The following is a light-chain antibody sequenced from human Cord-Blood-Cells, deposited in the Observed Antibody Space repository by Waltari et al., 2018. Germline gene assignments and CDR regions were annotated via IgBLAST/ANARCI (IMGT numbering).Light chain of an antibody. Sequence: EIVLTQSPATLSVSPGERATLSCRASQSVSSNLAWYQQKPVQAPRLLIYGASTRATGIPARFSGSGSGTEFTRTISSLQSEDFAVYYCQQYNNWPPWTFGQGTKVEIK. CDR3: QQYNNWPPWT. CDR1: QSVSSN. J-gene: IGKJ1*01. V-gene: IGKV3-15*01. CDR2: GAS.